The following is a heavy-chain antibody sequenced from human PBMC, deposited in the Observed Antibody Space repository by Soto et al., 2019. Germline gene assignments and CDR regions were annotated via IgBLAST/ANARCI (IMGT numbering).Heavy chain of an antibody. Sequence: GGSLRLSCAASGFTFSSYAMSWVRQAPGKGLEWVSAISGSGGSTYYADSVKGRFTISRDNSKNTLYLQMNSLRAEDTAVYYCAKESDYPDLYYYYGMDVWGQGTTVTVSS. J-gene: IGHJ6*02. CDR1: GFTFSSYA. D-gene: IGHD5-12*01. CDR2: ISGSGGST. CDR3: AKESDYPDLYYYYGMDV. V-gene: IGHV3-23*01.